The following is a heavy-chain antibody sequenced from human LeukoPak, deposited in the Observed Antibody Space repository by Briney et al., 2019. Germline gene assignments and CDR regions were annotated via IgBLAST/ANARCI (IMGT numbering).Heavy chain of an antibody. D-gene: IGHD6-6*01. CDR2: IYSGDSGVST. J-gene: IGHJ6*02. Sequence: GGSLRLSCAASGFSVSNTYMSWVRQAPGKGLEWVSVIYSGDSGVSTYYADSVKGRFTISRHNSKNTLYLQMSSLRAEDTAVYFCARSAARLRYYYAMDVWGQGTTVSVSS. CDR3: ARSAARLRYYYAMDV. CDR1: GFSVSNTY. V-gene: IGHV3-53*04.